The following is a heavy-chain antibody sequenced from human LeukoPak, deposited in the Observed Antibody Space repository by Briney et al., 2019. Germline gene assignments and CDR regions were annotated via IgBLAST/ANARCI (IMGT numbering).Heavy chain of an antibody. J-gene: IGHJ5*02. CDR1: GGSISSYY. D-gene: IGHD5-12*01. V-gene: IGHV4-59*12. Sequence: ASETLSLTCTVSGGSISSYYWSWIRQPPGKRLEWIGSIYYSGNTYYNPTLKSRITISVDTSKNQFSLNLTSVTAADAAVYYCARDLGYSGFDWAPWGQGTLVTVSS. CDR2: IYYSGNT. CDR3: ARDLGYSGFDWAP.